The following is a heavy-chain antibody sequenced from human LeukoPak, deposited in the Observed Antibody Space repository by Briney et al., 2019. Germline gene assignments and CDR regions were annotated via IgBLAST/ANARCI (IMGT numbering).Heavy chain of an antibody. CDR1: GGSISSSSYY. D-gene: IGHD3-3*01. J-gene: IGHJ5*02. CDR3: ARTLRGLRFLFDP. V-gene: IGHV4-39*01. Sequence: PSETLSLTCTVSGGSISSSSYYWGWIRQPPGKGLEWIGSIYYSGSTYYNPSLKSRVTISVDTSKNQFSLKLSSVTAADTAVYYCARTLRGLRFLFDPWGQGTLVTVSS. CDR2: IYYSGST.